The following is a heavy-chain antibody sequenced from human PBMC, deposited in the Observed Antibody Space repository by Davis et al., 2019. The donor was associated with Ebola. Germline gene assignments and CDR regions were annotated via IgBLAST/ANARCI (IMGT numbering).Heavy chain of an antibody. CDR2: ISSSSSYI. Sequence: GGSLRLSCAASGFTSSSYSMNWVRQAPGKGLEWVSSISSSSSYIYYADSVKGRFTISRDNAKNSLYLQMNSLRAEDTALYYCAKGIGIYYYGMDVWGQGTLVTVSS. D-gene: IGHD2/OR15-2a*01. CDR3: AKGIGIYYYGMDV. CDR1: GFTSSSYS. V-gene: IGHV3-21*01. J-gene: IGHJ6*02.